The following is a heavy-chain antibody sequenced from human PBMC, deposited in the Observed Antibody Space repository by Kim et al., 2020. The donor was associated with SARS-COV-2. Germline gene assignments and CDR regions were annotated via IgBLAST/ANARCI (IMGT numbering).Heavy chain of an antibody. J-gene: IGHJ4*02. Sequence: DSYTHYSPSFQGHVTISADKSISTAYLQWSSLKASDTAMYYCARMGDLDYWGQGTLVTVSS. CDR3: ARMGDLDY. CDR2: DSYT. V-gene: IGHV5-10-1*01.